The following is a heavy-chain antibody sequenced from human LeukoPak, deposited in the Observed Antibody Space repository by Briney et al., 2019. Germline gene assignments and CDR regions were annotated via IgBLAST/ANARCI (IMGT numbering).Heavy chain of an antibody. D-gene: IGHD2-2*01. Sequence: GGSLRLSCAASRFTFSYYWMHWVRQAPGKGLVWVSRINSDASRPSYADSVKGRFTISRYNAKNILYLQMNSLRVEDTALYYCAKTGYCSSTSCRPYYYYYMDVWGKGTTVTVSS. J-gene: IGHJ6*03. CDR1: RFTFSYYW. CDR2: INSDASRP. V-gene: IGHV3-74*01. CDR3: AKTGYCSSTSCRPYYYYYMDV.